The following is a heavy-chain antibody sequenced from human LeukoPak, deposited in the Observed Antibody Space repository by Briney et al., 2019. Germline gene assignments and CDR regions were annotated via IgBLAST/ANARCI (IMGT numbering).Heavy chain of an antibody. CDR3: ARNLGFGESEKGYNWFDP. CDR2: IIPIFGTA. D-gene: IGHD3-10*01. Sequence: SVKVSCKASGGTFSSYAISWVRQAPGQGLEWMGGIIPIFGTANYAQKFQGRVTITTDESTSTAYMELSSLRSEDTAVYYCARNLGFGESEKGYNWFDPWGQGTLVTVSS. J-gene: IGHJ5*02. V-gene: IGHV1-69*05. CDR1: GGTFSSYA.